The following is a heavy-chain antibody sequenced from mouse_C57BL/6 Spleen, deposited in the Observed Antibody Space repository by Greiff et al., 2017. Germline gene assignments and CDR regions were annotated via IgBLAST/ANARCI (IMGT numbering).Heavy chain of an antibody. V-gene: IGHV1-82*01. CDR3: AGWALYAMDY. J-gene: IGHJ4*01. D-gene: IGHD1-1*02. Sequence: QVQLQQSGPELVKPGASVKISCKASGYAFSSSWMNWVKQRPGKGLEWIGRIYPGDGDTNYNGKFKGKATLTADKSSSTAYMQLSSLTSEDSAVYFCAGWALYAMDYWGQGTSVTVSS. CDR1: GYAFSSSW. CDR2: IYPGDGDT.